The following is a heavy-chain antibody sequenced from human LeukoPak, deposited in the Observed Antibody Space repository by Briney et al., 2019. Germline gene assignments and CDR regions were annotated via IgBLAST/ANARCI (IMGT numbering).Heavy chain of an antibody. V-gene: IGHV1-2*02. J-gene: IGHJ4*02. CDR3: ARDLLVLRYFDWYFDY. Sequence: ASVKVSCKASGYTFTGYYMHWMRQAPGQGLEWIGWINPNSGGTNYEQKFQGRVTMTRDTSISTAYMELSRLRSDDTAVYYCARDLLVLRYFDWYFDYWGQGTLVTVSS. CDR2: INPNSGGT. CDR1: GYTFTGYY. D-gene: IGHD3-9*01.